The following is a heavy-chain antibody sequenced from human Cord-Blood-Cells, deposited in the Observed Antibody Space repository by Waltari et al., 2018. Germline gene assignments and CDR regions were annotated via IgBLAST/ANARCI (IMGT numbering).Heavy chain of an antibody. CDR2: ISYEGSNK. Sequence: QVQLVESGGGVVQPGRSLRLSCAASGFTFSSYAMHWVRQAPGKGLEWVAVISYEGSNKYYADSVKGLFTISRDNSKNTLYLQMNSLRAEDTAVYYCARAPYSSSYYFDYWGQGTLVTVSS. CDR1: GFTFSSYA. D-gene: IGHD6-6*01. CDR3: ARAPYSSSYYFDY. J-gene: IGHJ4*02. V-gene: IGHV3-30-3*01.